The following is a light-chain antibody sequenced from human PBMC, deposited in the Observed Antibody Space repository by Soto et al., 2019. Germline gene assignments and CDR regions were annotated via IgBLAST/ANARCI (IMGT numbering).Light chain of an antibody. Sequence: DIQMTQSPSSLSASVGDRVTITCRASQDISDYLTWYQQRPGNAPKVLVYGASIVQSGVPSRFRGSGAGTDFTLTITTLQPADFGTYYCQHSYSNVITFGQGTRLEI. V-gene: IGKV1-39*01. CDR1: QDISDY. CDR3: QHSYSNVIT. J-gene: IGKJ5*01. CDR2: GAS.